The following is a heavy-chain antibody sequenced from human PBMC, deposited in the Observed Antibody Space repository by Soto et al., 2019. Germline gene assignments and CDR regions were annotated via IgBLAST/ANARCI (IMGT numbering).Heavy chain of an antibody. Sequence: SGGSLRLSCAASGFTFSSYSMNWVRQAPGKGLEWVSSISSSSSYIYYADSVKGRFTISRDNAKNSLYLQMNSLRAEDTAVYYCARDGIIAARRGGIDYWGQGTLVTV. CDR2: ISSSSSYI. D-gene: IGHD6-6*01. V-gene: IGHV3-21*01. CDR1: GFTFSSYS. CDR3: ARDGIIAARRGGIDY. J-gene: IGHJ4*02.